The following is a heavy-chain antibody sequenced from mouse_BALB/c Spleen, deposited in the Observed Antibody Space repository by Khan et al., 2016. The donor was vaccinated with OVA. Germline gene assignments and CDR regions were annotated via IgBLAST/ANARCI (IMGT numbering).Heavy chain of an antibody. CDR1: GYTFTSYW. Sequence: DLVKPGASVKLSCKASGYTFTSYWINWIKQRPGQGLEWIGRIAPGSGSAYYNEMFKGKATLTVDTSSSTAYIQLSSLSSEDSAVYFCARENYYGSSRYAMDYWGQGTSVIVSS. J-gene: IGHJ4*01. CDR3: ARENYYGSSRYAMDY. CDR2: IAPGSGSA. D-gene: IGHD1-1*01. V-gene: IGHV1S41*01.